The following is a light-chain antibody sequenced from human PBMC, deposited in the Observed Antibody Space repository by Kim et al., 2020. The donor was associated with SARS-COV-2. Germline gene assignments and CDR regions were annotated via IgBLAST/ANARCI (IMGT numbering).Light chain of an antibody. CDR3: TSHTATDTLL. Sequence: GQSFAVSCTGTSTDIGAYEYVCWYQQLPGRAPKLLIYDVNNRPSGISDRFSGSKSGNTASLTISRLQTEDEADYYCTSHTATDTLLFGTGTRVTVL. CDR1: STDIGAYEY. V-gene: IGLV2-14*03. J-gene: IGLJ1*01. CDR2: DVN.